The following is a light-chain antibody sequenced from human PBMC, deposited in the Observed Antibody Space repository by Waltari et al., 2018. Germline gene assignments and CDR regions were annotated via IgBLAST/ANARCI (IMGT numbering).Light chain of an antibody. Sequence: EIVLTQSPGTLSLSPGERATLSCRASQSVSSSYLAGYQQKPGQAPRLRIYGASSRATGIPDRVSGSGSGTDFTLTISRLEPEDFAVYYCQQYGSSPPCTFGPGTKVDIK. J-gene: IGKJ3*01. CDR2: GAS. CDR3: QQYGSSPPCT. CDR1: QSVSSSY. V-gene: IGKV3-20*01.